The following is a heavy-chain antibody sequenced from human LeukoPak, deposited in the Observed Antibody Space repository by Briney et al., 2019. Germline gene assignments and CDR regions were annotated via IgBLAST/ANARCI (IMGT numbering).Heavy chain of an antibody. CDR3: AKDFKRYCSSTSCYGGGFDY. V-gene: IGHV3-66*01. CDR2: IYSGGST. D-gene: IGHD2-2*01. CDR1: EFSVGSNY. J-gene: IGHJ4*02. Sequence: PGGSLRLSCAASEFSVGSNYMTWVRQAPGKGLEWVSLIYSGGSTYYADSVKGRFTISRDNSKNTLYLQMNSLRAEDTAVYYCAKDFKRYCSSTSCYGGGFDYWGQGTLVTVSS.